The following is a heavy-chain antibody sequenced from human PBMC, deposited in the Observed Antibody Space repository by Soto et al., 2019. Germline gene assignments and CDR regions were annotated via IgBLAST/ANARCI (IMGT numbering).Heavy chain of an antibody. Sequence: GGSLRLSCPASGFTFSSYAMHWVRQAPGKGLEYVSAISSNGGSTYYADSVKGRFTISRDNSKNTLYLQMSSLRAEDTAVYYCVKADSDYYYYYGMDVWGQGTTVTVSS. CDR2: ISSNGGST. D-gene: IGHD1-26*01. CDR3: VKADSDYYYYYGMDV. V-gene: IGHV3-64D*08. J-gene: IGHJ6*02. CDR1: GFTFSSYA.